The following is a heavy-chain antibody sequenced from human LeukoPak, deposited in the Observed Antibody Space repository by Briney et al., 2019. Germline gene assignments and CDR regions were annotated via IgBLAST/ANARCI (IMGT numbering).Heavy chain of an antibody. J-gene: IGHJ4*02. Sequence: SETLSLTCAVYGGSFSGYYWSWIRQPAGKGLEWIGRIYTSGSTNYNPSLKSRVTMSVDTSKNQFSLKLSSVTAADTAVYYCARTSGYYPKDIDYWGQGTLVTVSS. D-gene: IGHD3-22*01. CDR2: IYTSGST. CDR1: GGSFSGYY. CDR3: ARTSGYYPKDIDY. V-gene: IGHV4-59*10.